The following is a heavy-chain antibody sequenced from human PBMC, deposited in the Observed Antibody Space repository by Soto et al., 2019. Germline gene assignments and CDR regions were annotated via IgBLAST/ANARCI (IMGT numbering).Heavy chain of an antibody. Sequence: QVQLQESGPGLVKPSETLSLSCTVSGGSIRSYYWSWIRQPPGKGLEWIGYINDRGSTNYNPSHKSRVTISVDTSKNQFSLKLSSVTAADTAVYFCAREAPYNNDGYYYYYMDVWGKGTTVTVSS. D-gene: IGHD1-1*01. CDR2: INDRGST. CDR3: AREAPYNNDGYYYYYMDV. V-gene: IGHV4-59*01. CDR1: GGSIRSYY. J-gene: IGHJ6*03.